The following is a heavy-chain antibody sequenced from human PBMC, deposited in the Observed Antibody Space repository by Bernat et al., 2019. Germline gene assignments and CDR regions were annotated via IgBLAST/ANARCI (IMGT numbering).Heavy chain of an antibody. D-gene: IGHD5-12*01. Sequence: QVQLQESGPGLVKPSETLSLTCTVSGESISSSTYYWGWKGLEWIGSFYYSGSTYYNPSLQSRVTISPDASKNQFSLKLSSVTAADTAVYYCGRDSEGRWLQIGHWGQGTLVIVSS. CDR3: GRDSEGRWLQIGH. J-gene: IGHJ1*01. CDR1: GESISSSTYY. V-gene: IGHV4-39*07. CDR2: FYYSGST.